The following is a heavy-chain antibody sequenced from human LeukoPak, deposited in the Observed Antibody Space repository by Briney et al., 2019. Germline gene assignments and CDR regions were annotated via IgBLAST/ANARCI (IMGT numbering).Heavy chain of an antibody. Sequence: GGSLRLSCAASGFTFDDYAMHWVRQAPGKGLEWVSGISWNSGSIGYADSVKGRFTISRDNAKNSLYLQMNSLRAEDTAVYYCARDLHSRGYSYGYSWGFDIWGQGTMVTVSS. CDR1: GFTFDDYA. CDR3: ARDLHSRGYSYGYSWGFDI. J-gene: IGHJ3*02. V-gene: IGHV3-9*01. CDR2: ISWNSGSI. D-gene: IGHD5-18*01.